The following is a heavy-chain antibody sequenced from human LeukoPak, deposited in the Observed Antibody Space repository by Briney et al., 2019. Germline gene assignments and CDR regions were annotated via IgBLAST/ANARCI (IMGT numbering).Heavy chain of an antibody. Sequence: ASVKVSCKASGYTFTSYYMHWVRQAPGQGLEWMGVINPSGGSTSYAQKFQGRVTMTRDTSTSTVYMELSSLRSEDTAVYYCARDDSYYYDSSGVIDYWGQGTLVTVSS. CDR1: GYTFTSYY. J-gene: IGHJ4*02. D-gene: IGHD3-22*01. V-gene: IGHV1-46*01. CDR2: INPSGGST. CDR3: ARDDSYYYDSSGVIDY.